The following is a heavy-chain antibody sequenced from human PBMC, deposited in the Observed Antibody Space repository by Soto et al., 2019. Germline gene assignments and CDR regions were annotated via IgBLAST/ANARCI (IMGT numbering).Heavy chain of an antibody. CDR1: GASISNTGNY. D-gene: IGHD3-10*01. CDR2: IYPRGST. Sequence: QVHLQESGPGLLKPSQTLSLTYTVSGASISNTGNYWGWIRQSPGKGLEWIGYIYPRGSTSYSPSLRSRLSISVDTSQNQFSLSLNSVTVADTAVYYCARGYYGSGSYFQAYYDYWGQGTLVTVSS. CDR3: ARGYYGSGSYFQAYYDY. J-gene: IGHJ4*02. V-gene: IGHV4-31*03.